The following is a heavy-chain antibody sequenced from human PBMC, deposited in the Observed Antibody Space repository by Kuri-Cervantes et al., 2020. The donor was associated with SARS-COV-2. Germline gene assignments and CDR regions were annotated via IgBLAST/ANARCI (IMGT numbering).Heavy chain of an antibody. Sequence: GGSLRLSCAASGFTVSSNYMSWVRQAPGKGLEWVSVIYNGGSRYYADSVKGRFTISRDNSENTLYLQSNSLSSEDTAVYYCAADRPHYDFWSALIYNWFDSWGQGTLVTVSS. D-gene: IGHD3-3*01. CDR3: AADRPHYDFWSALIYNWFDS. CDR2: IYNGGSR. CDR1: GFTVSSNY. J-gene: IGHJ5*01. V-gene: IGHV3-53*01.